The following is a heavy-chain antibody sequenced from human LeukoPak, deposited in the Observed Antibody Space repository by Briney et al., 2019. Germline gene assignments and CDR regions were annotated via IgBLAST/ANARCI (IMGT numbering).Heavy chain of an antibody. V-gene: IGHV4-39*07. D-gene: IGHD5-18*01. CDR1: GGSISSSSYY. CDR2: IYYSGST. Sequence: SETLSLTCTVSGGSISSSSYYWGWIRQPPGKGLEWIGSIYYSGSTYYNPSLKSRVTISVDTSKNQFSLKLSSVTAADTAVYYCARDGEDSGYSYCFPDAFDIWGQGTMVTVSS. CDR3: ARDGEDSGYSYCFPDAFDI. J-gene: IGHJ3*02.